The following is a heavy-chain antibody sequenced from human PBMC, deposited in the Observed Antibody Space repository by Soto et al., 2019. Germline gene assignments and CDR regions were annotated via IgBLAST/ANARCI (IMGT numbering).Heavy chain of an antibody. CDR1: GDSISRYY. V-gene: IGHV4-59*01. CDR2: IYYSGET. J-gene: IGHJ6*02. D-gene: IGHD3-10*01. CDR3: ARDQGGEFLKGSGMDV. Sequence: QVQLQESGPGLVKPSETLSLTYTVSGDSISRYYWSWIRLSPGKGLEWIGYIYYSGETNYNPSVKSRVTISVDRTKTQFSLKLSSVTAADTAVYYCARDQGGEFLKGSGMDVWGQGTTVTVSS.